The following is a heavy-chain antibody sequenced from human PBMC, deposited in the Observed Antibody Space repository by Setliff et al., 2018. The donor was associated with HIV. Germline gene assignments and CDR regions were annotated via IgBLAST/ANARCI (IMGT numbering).Heavy chain of an antibody. Sequence: ASVKVSCKASGYTFTSYDINWVRQATGQGLEWMGWMNPNSGNTGYAQKFQGRVTMTRNTSISTAYMELSSLRSEDTAVYYCARRITGLDAFDICGQGTMVTVSS. CDR1: GYTFTSYD. V-gene: IGHV1-8*02. J-gene: IGHJ3*02. CDR2: MNPNSGNT. D-gene: IGHD2-8*02. CDR3: ARRITGLDAFDI.